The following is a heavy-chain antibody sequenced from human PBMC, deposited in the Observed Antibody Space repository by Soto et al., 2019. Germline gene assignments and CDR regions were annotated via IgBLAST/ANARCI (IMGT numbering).Heavy chain of an antibody. Sequence: EVQLVESGGGLVQPGGSLRLSCVVSGFTFSSYWMNWVRQAPGKGLEWVANIKQDGSEKYYVDSAKGRFTISRDNAKNSLYLQMNSLRAEDTAVYYCARDSDSFYFDYWGQGTLVTVSS. J-gene: IGHJ4*02. CDR2: IKQDGSEK. CDR3: ARDSDSFYFDY. V-gene: IGHV3-7*01. CDR1: GFTFSSYW. D-gene: IGHD3-22*01.